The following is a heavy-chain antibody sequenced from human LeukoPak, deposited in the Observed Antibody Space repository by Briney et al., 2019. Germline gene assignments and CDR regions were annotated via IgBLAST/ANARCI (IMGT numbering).Heavy chain of an antibody. V-gene: IGHV3-48*03. Sequence: GGSLRLSCAASGFTFSSYAMSWVRQAPGEGLEWISYISSSGSTIKYADSVKGRFTISRDNAKNSLYLRMDSLRAEDTAVYYCARDFYDSGGYYISPMDYWGQGTLVTVSS. CDR3: ARDFYDSGGYYISPMDY. D-gene: IGHD3-22*01. J-gene: IGHJ4*02. CDR1: GFTFSSYA. CDR2: ISSSGSTI.